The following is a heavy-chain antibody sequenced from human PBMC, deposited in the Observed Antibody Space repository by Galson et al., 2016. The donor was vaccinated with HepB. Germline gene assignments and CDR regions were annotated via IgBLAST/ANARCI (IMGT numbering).Heavy chain of an antibody. J-gene: IGHJ6*02. CDR3: ARGGHRITVSGVVSNGMDV. Sequence: TLSLTCSVSGGSISSYYWSWIRQPPGQGLEWIGYIFYSGSTNYNPSLKSRVAISVDTSKNQFSLKLGSVTAADTAVYYCARGGHRITVSGVVSNGMDVWGQGTAVIVS. V-gene: IGHV4-59*12. D-gene: IGHD3-3*01. CDR2: IFYSGST. CDR1: GGSISSYY.